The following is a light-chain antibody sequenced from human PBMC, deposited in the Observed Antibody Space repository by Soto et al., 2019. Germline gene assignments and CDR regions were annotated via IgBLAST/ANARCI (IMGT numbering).Light chain of an antibody. Sequence: EMVLKQSPATLSLSPEERATLSCRASQSVSSYLAWYQQKPGQAPRLLIYDASNRATGIPARFSGSGSGTDFTLTISSLEPEDFAVYYCQQRSNWPITFGQGTRLEIK. CDR1: QSVSSY. CDR3: QQRSNWPIT. J-gene: IGKJ5*01. CDR2: DAS. V-gene: IGKV3-11*01.